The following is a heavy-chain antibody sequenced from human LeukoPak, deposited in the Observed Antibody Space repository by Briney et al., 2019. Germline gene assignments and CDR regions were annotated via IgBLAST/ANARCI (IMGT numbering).Heavy chain of an antibody. CDR3: ARGDGVVVVPAAIDY. D-gene: IGHD2-2*01. CDR1: GDTFTSYD. J-gene: IGHJ4*02. Sequence: ASVKVSCKASGDTFTSYDINWVRQATGQRLEWMGWMNPNSANTGYAQKFQGRVTMTRNTSISTAYMELSSLRSEDTAVYYCARGDGVVVVPAAIDYWGQGTLVTVSS. V-gene: IGHV1-8*01. CDR2: MNPNSANT.